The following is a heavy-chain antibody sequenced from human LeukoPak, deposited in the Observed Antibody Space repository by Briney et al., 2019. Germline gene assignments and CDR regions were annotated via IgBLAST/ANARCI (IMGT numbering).Heavy chain of an antibody. CDR3: AILGYCSSTSCSHSGGDCYYYMDV. J-gene: IGHJ6*03. Sequence: GASVKVSCKASGYTFTSYGISWVRQAPGQGLEWMGWISAYNGNTNYAQKLQGRVTMTTDTSTSTAYMELRSLRSDDTAVYYCAILGYCSSTSCSHSGGDCYYYMDVWGKGTTVTVSS. CDR2: ISAYNGNT. CDR1: GYTFTSYG. D-gene: IGHD2-2*01. V-gene: IGHV1-18*01.